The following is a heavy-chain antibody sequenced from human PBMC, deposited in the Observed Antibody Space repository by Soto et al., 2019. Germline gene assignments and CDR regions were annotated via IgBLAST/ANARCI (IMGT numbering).Heavy chain of an antibody. Sequence: GASVKVSCKASGGTFSSYTISWVRQAPGQGLEWMGRIIPILGIANYAQKFQGRVTITADKSTSTAYMELSSLRSEDTAVYYCARGGGDTAMVLTPYYYYMDVWGKGTTVTVSS. V-gene: IGHV1-69*02. J-gene: IGHJ6*03. CDR1: GGTFSSYT. D-gene: IGHD5-18*01. CDR3: ARGGGDTAMVLTPYYYYMDV. CDR2: IIPILGIA.